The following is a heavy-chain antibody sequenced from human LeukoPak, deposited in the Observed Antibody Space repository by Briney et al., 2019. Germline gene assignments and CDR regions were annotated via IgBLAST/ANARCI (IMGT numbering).Heavy chain of an antibody. V-gene: IGHV3-21*01. CDR1: GFTFSSYS. D-gene: IGHD2-2*01. Sequence: GESLKISCAASGFTFSSYSMNWVRQAPGKGLEWVSSISSSSSYIYYADSVKGRFTISRDNAKNSLYLQMNSLRAEDTAVYYCARDLLGYCSSTSCQNLVWGQGTLVTVSS. J-gene: IGHJ4*02. CDR3: ARDLLGYCSSTSCQNLV. CDR2: ISSSSSYI.